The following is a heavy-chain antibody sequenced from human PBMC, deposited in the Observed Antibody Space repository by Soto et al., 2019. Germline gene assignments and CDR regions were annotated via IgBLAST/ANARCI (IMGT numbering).Heavy chain of an antibody. Sequence: PSVTLSCTCTAPHACLSRGNDYRTWDCKPPGKGLEWLGYIHHSGATYYNPSPNRRLNISIDTSTEQFFLSLTSVTVADCAGYPCAGAGAGIGEHYYGLEPWGQGTTVTVSS. CDR2: IHHSGAT. CDR1: HACLSRGNDY. J-gene: IGHJ6*02. V-gene: IGHV4-30-4*02. CDR3: AGAGAGIGEHYYGLEP. D-gene: IGHD4-17*01.